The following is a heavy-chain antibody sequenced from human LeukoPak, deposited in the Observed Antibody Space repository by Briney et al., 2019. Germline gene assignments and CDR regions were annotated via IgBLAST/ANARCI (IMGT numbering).Heavy chain of an antibody. D-gene: IGHD2-2*01. Sequence: PGGSLRLSCAASGFIFSSYAMHWVRQAPGEGLEWVALISYDGSDKYYADSVKGRFTISRDNSKNTLYLQMNSLRAEDTAVYYCAKDPLQYCSSTSCPYYFDYWGQGTLVTVSS. J-gene: IGHJ4*02. V-gene: IGHV3-30-3*01. CDR2: ISYDGSDK. CDR3: AKDPLQYCSSTSCPYYFDY. CDR1: GFIFSSYA.